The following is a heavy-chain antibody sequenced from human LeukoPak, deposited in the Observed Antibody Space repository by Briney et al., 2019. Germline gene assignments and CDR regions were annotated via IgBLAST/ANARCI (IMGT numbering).Heavy chain of an antibody. CDR3: ASGRYCSSTSCYFEGYYYYMDV. CDR1: GGTFSSYA. Sequence: SVKVSCKASGGTFSSYAISWVRQAPGQGLEWMGRIIPILGTANYAQKFQGRVTITTDESTSTAYMELSSLRSEDTAVYYCASGRYCSSTSCYFEGYYYYMDVWGKGTTVTVSS. CDR2: IIPILGTA. V-gene: IGHV1-69*05. J-gene: IGHJ6*03. D-gene: IGHD2-2*01.